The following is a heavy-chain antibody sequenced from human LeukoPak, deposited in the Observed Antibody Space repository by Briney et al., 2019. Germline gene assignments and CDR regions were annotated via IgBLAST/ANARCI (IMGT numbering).Heavy chain of an antibody. D-gene: IGHD3-10*01. CDR3: ARGDYYGSGTNWFDP. CDR1: RSSISSFY. CDR2: IYYTGST. J-gene: IGHJ5*02. V-gene: IGHV4-59*01. Sequence: PSETLSLTCTVSRSSISSFYWTWMRQSPGKGLEWIGYIYYTGSTNYNPSLKSRVTISVDTSKNQFSLKLSSVTAADTAVYYCARGDYYGSGTNWFDPWGQGTLVTVSS.